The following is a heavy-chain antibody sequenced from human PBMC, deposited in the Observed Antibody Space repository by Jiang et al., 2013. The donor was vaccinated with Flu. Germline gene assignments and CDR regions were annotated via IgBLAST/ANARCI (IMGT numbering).Heavy chain of an antibody. CDR2: IYYSGST. Sequence: GSGLVKPSQTLSLTCTVSGVSIISDGYYWSWIRQHPGKGLEWIGNIYYSGSTNYNPSLESRLAISLDTSKNQFSLRLTPVTAADTAVYYCARTDYDSSGHLLGIDSWGQGTLVIVAS. CDR1: GVSIISDGYY. V-gene: IGHV4-31*03. J-gene: IGHJ4*02. D-gene: IGHD3-22*01. CDR3: ARTDYDSSGHLLGIDS.